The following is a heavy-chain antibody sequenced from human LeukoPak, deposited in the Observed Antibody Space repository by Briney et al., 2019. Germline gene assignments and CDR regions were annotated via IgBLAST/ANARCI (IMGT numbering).Heavy chain of an antibody. J-gene: IGHJ4*02. D-gene: IGHD2-2*01. Sequence: PGKSLRLSCAVSGFTFTTYAMHWVRQAPGKGLEWVAVISYDGSNKYYADSVKGRFTISRDNSKNTLYLQMNSLRAEDTAVYYCAKEKDIVVVHLDYFDYWGQGTLVTVSS. CDR2: ISYDGSNK. V-gene: IGHV3-30-3*01. CDR1: GFTFTTYA. CDR3: AKEKDIVVVHLDYFDY.